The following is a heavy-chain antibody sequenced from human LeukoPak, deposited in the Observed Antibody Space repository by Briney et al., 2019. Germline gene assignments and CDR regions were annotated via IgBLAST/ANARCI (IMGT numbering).Heavy chain of an antibody. J-gene: IGHJ4*02. CDR1: GGSISSYY. D-gene: IGHD3-22*01. Sequence: SETLSLTCTVSGGSISSYYWSWIRQPPGKGLEWIGYIYYSGSTNYNPSLKSRVTISVDTSKNQFSLKLSSVTAADTAVYYCAREGSGSSHDYWGQGTLVTVSS. CDR2: IYYSGST. CDR3: AREGSGSSHDY. V-gene: IGHV4-59*12.